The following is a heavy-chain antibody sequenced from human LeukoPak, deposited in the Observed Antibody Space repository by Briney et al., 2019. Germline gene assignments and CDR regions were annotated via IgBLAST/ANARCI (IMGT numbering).Heavy chain of an antibody. D-gene: IGHD5-12*01. CDR3: AKGGGYEAQYYYYLDV. CDR2: ISYDGSNK. V-gene: IGHV3-30*04. CDR1: GFIFSTYA. J-gene: IGHJ6*03. Sequence: GGSLRLSCAVSGFIFSTYALHWVRQAPGKGLEWVAVISYDGSNKYYADSVKGRFTISRDNSKNTLYLQMKSLRAEDTAVYYCAKGGGYEAQYYYYLDVWGKGTTVTISS.